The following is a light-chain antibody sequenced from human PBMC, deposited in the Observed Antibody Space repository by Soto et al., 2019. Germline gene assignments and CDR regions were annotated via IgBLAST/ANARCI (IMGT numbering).Light chain of an antibody. Sequence: DIQMIQSPSSLSASIGDRVTITCQASHDIDNFLNWYQQKPGKAPKLLIYDAFNLETGVPSRFSGSGSGTDFTLTINSLQPEDIATYYCQHYDFLFRRTFGQGTKVEIK. J-gene: IGKJ1*01. CDR3: QHYDFLFRRT. V-gene: IGKV1-33*01. CDR1: HDIDNF. CDR2: DAF.